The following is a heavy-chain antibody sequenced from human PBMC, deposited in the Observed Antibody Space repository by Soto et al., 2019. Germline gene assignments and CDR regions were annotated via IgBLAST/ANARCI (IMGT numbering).Heavy chain of an antibody. CDR2: IYYSGST. V-gene: IGHV4-39*01. Sequence: QLQLQESGPGLVKPSETLSLTCTVSGGSISSSSYYWGWIRQPPGKGLEWIGSIYYSGSTYYNPSLKSRVTRSGDTSKNQFSLKLSSVTAADTAVYYCARSPPDYYDRSGYFRNWYFDLWGRGTLVTVSS. CDR3: ARSPPDYYDRSGYFRNWYFDL. D-gene: IGHD3-22*01. J-gene: IGHJ2*01. CDR1: GGSISSSSYY.